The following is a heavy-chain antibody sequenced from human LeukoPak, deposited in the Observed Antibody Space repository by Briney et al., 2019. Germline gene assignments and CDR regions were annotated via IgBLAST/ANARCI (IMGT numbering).Heavy chain of an antibody. Sequence: GGSLRLSCAASGFTFISSAMSWVRQAPGKGLEWVSVISGSGHTTDYADSVKGRFTVSRDNSKNTVSLQMNSLRAEDTAVYFCAKEPHMLTGYYTDYFDYWGQGTLVTVSS. J-gene: IGHJ4*02. CDR1: GFTFISSA. D-gene: IGHD3-9*01. CDR3: AKEPHMLTGYYTDYFDY. V-gene: IGHV3-23*01. CDR2: ISGSGHTT.